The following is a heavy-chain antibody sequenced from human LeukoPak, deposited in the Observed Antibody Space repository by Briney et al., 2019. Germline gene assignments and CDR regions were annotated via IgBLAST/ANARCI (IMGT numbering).Heavy chain of an antibody. CDR2: ISGSGGST. V-gene: IGHV3-23*01. CDR1: GFTFSNYA. J-gene: IGHJ4*02. D-gene: IGHD2-21*02. Sequence: GGSLRLSCAASGFTFSNYAMSWVRQAPGKGLEWVSGISGSGGSTYYADSVKGRFTISRDNSKNTLFLQMNSLRAEDTAIYYCMKEGYCGGDCYREFDYWGQGTLVTVTS. CDR3: MKEGYCGGDCYREFDY.